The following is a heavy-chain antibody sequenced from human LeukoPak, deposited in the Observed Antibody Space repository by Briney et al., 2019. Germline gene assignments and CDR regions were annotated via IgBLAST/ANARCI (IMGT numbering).Heavy chain of an antibody. D-gene: IGHD2-2*02. CDR3: AKDACSSTSCYTYFDY. Sequence: GGSLRLSCAASGFTFSSYAVSWVRQAPGKGLEWVAFIRYDGSNKYYADSVKGRFTISRDNSKNTLYLQMNSLRAEDTAVYYCAKDACSSTSCYTYFDYWGQGTLVTVSS. V-gene: IGHV3-30*02. J-gene: IGHJ4*02. CDR1: GFTFSSYA. CDR2: IRYDGSNK.